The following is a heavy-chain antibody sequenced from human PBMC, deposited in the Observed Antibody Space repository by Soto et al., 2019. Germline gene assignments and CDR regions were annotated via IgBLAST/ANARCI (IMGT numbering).Heavy chain of an antibody. CDR2: ISAYNGNT. V-gene: IGHV1-18*01. Sequence: ASVKVSCKASGYTFTSYGISWVRQAPGQGLEWVGWISAYNGNTNYAQKLQGRVTMTTDTSTSTAYMELRSLRSDDTAVYYCARALGYCSGGSCYVEYFQHWGQGTLVTVSS. J-gene: IGHJ1*01. D-gene: IGHD2-15*01. CDR3: ARALGYCSGGSCYVEYFQH. CDR1: GYTFTSYG.